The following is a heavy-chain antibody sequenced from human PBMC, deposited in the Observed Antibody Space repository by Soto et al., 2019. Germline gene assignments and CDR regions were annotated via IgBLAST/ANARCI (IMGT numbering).Heavy chain of an antibody. CDR1: GFSFNKYA. J-gene: IGHJ5*02. V-gene: IGHV3-23*04. CDR3: AKDDVSGDGLWLVSA. Sequence: EVQLVESGGGLVKPGGSLKLSCVASGFSFNKYAMIWVRQAPGKGQEWVLGITGSGGSIQYTASVKGRFTISRDNSKNTVYLQMDYLRAEDTAMYYCAKDDVSGDGLWLVSAWGQGTPVTVS. CDR2: ITGSGGSI. D-gene: IGHD2-21*02.